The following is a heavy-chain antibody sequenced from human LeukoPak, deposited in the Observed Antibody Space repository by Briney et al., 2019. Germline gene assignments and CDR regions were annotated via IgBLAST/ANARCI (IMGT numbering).Heavy chain of an antibody. CDR2: ISSSSGTI. D-gene: IGHD5-12*01. Sequence: GGSLRLSCAASGFTFRSYSMNWVRQAPGKGLEWVSYISSSSGTIYYADSVKGRFTISRDNAKNSLYLQMNSLRAEDTAVYYCARDAKYSSFQHWGQGTLVTVSS. CDR1: GFTFRSYS. J-gene: IGHJ1*01. CDR3: ARDAKYSSFQH. V-gene: IGHV3-48*01.